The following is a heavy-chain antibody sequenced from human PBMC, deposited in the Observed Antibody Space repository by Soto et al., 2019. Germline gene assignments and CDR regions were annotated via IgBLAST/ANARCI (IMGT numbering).Heavy chain of an antibody. CDR1: GGAFSSYA. Sequence: SVKVSCKASGGAFSSYAISWVRQAPGQGLEWMGGIIPIFGTANYAQKFQGRVTITADKSTSTAYMELSSLRSEDTAVYYCARNRRDIVVVVAARSPSGHYDYGMDVWGQGTTVTVSS. V-gene: IGHV1-69*06. D-gene: IGHD2-15*01. CDR3: ARNRRDIVVVVAARSPSGHYDYGMDV. CDR2: IIPIFGTA. J-gene: IGHJ6*02.